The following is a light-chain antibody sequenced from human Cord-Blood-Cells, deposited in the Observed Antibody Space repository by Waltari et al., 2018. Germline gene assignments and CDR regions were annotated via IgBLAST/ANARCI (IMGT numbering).Light chain of an antibody. CDR2: EVS. CDR3: SSYAGSNNFGV. V-gene: IGLV2-8*01. Sequence: QSALTQPPSASGSPGQSVTISCTGTSSDVGGYNYVSCYQQHPGKAPKLMIYEVSKRPSGVPDRFSGSKSGNTASLTVSGLQAEDEADYYCSSYAGSNNFGVFGTGTKVTVL. J-gene: IGLJ1*01. CDR1: SSDVGGYNY.